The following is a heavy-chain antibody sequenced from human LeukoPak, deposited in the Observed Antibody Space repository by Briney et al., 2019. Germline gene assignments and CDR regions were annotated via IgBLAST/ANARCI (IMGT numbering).Heavy chain of an antibody. CDR3: AKDGGYGSGSYYPDY. Sequence: PGGSLRLSCAASGFTFSSYAMNWVRQAPGKGLECISSISGGAGGAAYADSVKGWFTMSRDNSKNTLYLQMNSLRAEDTAVYYCAKDGGYGSGSYYPDYWGQGTLVTVSS. D-gene: IGHD3-10*01. CDR2: ISGGAGGA. CDR1: GFTFSSYA. V-gene: IGHV3-23*01. J-gene: IGHJ4*02.